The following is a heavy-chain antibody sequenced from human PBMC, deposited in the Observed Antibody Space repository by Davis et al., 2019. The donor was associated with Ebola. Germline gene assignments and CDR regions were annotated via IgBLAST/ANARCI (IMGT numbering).Heavy chain of an antibody. V-gene: IGHV3-30*02. CDR3: ARGGYYETTGYSHAAFDV. Sequence: PGGSLRLSCAASGFKFRTYGMHWVRQAPGKGLEWVAFIRYDGSNKNYADSVKGRFTISRDNSKKTLYLQMNSLRAEDTAIYYCARGGYYETTGYSHAAFDVWGQGTMVTVSS. D-gene: IGHD3-22*01. J-gene: IGHJ3*01. CDR1: GFKFRTYG. CDR2: IRYDGSNK.